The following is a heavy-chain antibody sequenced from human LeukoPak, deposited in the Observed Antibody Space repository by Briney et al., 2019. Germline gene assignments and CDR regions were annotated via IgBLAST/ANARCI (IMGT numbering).Heavy chain of an antibody. Sequence: SETLSLTCTVSAGSISSSSYHWGWIRQPPGKGLEWIATIHYSGSTYYNPSLKSRVTISVEASKNQFSLKLSSVTAADTATYYCARLRNSADRGYGFDYWGQGTLVTVSS. J-gene: IGHJ4*02. CDR3: ARLRNSADRGYGFDY. V-gene: IGHV4-39*01. CDR2: IHYSGST. D-gene: IGHD5-12*01. CDR1: AGSISSSSYH.